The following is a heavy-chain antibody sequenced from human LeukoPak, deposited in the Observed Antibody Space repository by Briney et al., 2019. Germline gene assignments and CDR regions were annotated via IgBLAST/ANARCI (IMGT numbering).Heavy chain of an antibody. J-gene: IGHJ4*02. Sequence: ASVKVSCKSSGYTFTGYYIHWVRQAPGQGPECMGWINPNTGETSYAQKFQGRVTITGDMSISTAYMELSRLTSDDTAVYYCASRPSCSGGTCYGLGYWDQGSLVTVSS. V-gene: IGHV1-2*02. CDR2: INPNTGET. D-gene: IGHD2-15*01. CDR3: ASRPSCSGGTCYGLGY. CDR1: GYTFTGYY.